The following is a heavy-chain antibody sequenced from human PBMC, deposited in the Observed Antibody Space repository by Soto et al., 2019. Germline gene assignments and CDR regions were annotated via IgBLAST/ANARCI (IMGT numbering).Heavy chain of an antibody. Sequence: EVQLVESGGGLVQPGGSLRLSCAVSGFTFNRHWMSWVRQTPGKGLEWVASIKEDGSENSYVDSVKGRFTISRDTAKKSVSPQMNILEVEATAVYDSVRSDWNPPGYWVQGTQVT. J-gene: IGHJ4*02. V-gene: IGHV3-7*01. D-gene: IGHD1-1*01. CDR3: VRSDWNPPGY. CDR2: IKEDGSEN. CDR1: GFTFNRHW.